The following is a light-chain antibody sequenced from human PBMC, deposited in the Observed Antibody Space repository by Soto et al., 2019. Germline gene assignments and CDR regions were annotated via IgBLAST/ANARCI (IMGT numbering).Light chain of an antibody. Sequence: DIQMTQFPYTMSAFVGDRVTINCRASQSISSWLAWYQKKPGKAPKLLIYDASSLESGVPSRFSGSGSGTEFTLTISSLQTEDFATYYCQQVYVYPSTFGGGTKVDIK. V-gene: IGKV1-5*01. CDR1: QSISSW. J-gene: IGKJ4*01. CDR2: DAS. CDR3: QQVYVYPST.